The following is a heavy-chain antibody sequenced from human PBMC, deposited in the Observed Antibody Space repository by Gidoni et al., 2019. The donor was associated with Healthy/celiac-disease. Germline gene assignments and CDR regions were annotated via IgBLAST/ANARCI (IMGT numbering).Heavy chain of an antibody. CDR2: IYSGGST. Sequence: EVQLVESGGGLIQPGGSLRLSCAASGFTVSSNYMSWVRQAPGKGLEWVSVIYSGGSTYYADSVKGRFTISRDNSKNMLYLQMNSLRAEDTAVYYCASGQWLYGYYYYGMDVWGQGTTVTVSS. J-gene: IGHJ6*02. CDR3: ASGQWLYGYYYYGMDV. CDR1: GFTVSSNY. V-gene: IGHV3-53*01. D-gene: IGHD6-19*01.